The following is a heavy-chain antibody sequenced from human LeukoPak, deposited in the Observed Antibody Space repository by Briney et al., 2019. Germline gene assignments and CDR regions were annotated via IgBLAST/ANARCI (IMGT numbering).Heavy chain of an antibody. V-gene: IGHV3-30-3*01. CDR1: GFSFSKYA. J-gene: IGHJ4*02. CDR3: ARADGSVAGPPSGH. Sequence: QPGGSLRLSCAASGFSFSKYAMSWVRQAPGKGLEWVAIISYDGSDKYYADSVKGRLTISRDNSKSTLYLQMVSLRTEDTAVYYCARADGSVAGPPSGHWGQGTLVTVSS. D-gene: IGHD6-19*01. CDR2: ISYDGSDK.